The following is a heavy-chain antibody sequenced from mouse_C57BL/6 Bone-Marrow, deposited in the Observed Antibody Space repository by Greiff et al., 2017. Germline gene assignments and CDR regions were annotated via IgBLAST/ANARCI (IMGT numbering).Heavy chain of an antibody. D-gene: IGHD2-3*01. CDR3: ARMGCSFDY. CDR1: GYTFTSYW. V-gene: IGHV1-50*01. J-gene: IGHJ2*01. CDR2: IDPSDSYT. Sequence: QVQLQQSGAELVKPGASVKLSCKASGYTFTSYWMQWVKQRPGQGLEWIGEIDPSDSYTNYNQKLKGRATLTVDTSTSTASMQISSLTSEDSAVYYCARMGCSFDYWGQGTTLTVSS.